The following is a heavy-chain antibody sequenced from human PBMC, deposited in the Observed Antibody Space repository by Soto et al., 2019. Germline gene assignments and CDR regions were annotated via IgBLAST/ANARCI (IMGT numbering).Heavy chain of an antibody. CDR1: EYTFSSYT. V-gene: IGHV1-3*01. CDR3: ARELQGLYYFDY. Sequence: SSVKVSCKASEYTFSSYTLHWVRQAPGQRLEWMGWINAGNGDSKYSQKFQGRVSISRDTSASTASMELSSLTSEDTAVYYCARELQGLYYFDYWGQGTLVTVSS. D-gene: IGHD4-4*01. CDR2: INAGNGDS. J-gene: IGHJ4*02.